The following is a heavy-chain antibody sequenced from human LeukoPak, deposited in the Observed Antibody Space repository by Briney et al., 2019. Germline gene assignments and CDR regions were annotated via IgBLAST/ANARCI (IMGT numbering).Heavy chain of an antibody. J-gene: IGHJ2*01. Sequence: NPSETLSLTCTVSGGYISSSSYYWGWTRQPPGNGLEWIGSIYYSGSTYYNPSLKSRVTISVDTSKNQFSLKLSSVTAADTAVYYCARVAVIYYWYFDLWGRGTLVTVSS. CDR2: IYYSGST. V-gene: IGHV4-39*07. CDR3: ARVAVIYYWYFDL. CDR1: GGYISSSSYY. D-gene: IGHD2/OR15-2a*01.